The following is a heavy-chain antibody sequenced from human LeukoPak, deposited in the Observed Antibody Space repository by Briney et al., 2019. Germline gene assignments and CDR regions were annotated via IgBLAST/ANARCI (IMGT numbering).Heavy chain of an antibody. V-gene: IGHV1-2*02. Sequence: GASVKVSCKASGYTFTGYYMHWVRQASGQGLEWMGWINPNSGGTNYAQKFQGRVTMTRDTSISTAYMELSRLRSDDTAVYYCARDQGIVGATYYYYYYMDVWGKGTTVTVSS. D-gene: IGHD1-26*01. CDR3: ARDQGIVGATYYYYYYMDV. CDR2: INPNSGGT. CDR1: GYTFTGYY. J-gene: IGHJ6*03.